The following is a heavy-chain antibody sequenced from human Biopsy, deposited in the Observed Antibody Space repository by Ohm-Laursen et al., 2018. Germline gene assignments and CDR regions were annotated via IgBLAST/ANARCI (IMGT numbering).Heavy chain of an antibody. J-gene: IGHJ6*02. CDR2: ISWNSDDI. Sequence: SLRLSCSASGFIFSDYGMHWVRQAPGKGLEWVSGISWNSDDIGYADSVKGRFTISRDNAKNSLYLQMNSLRVEDTAVYYCAKDLSVYYYYGIDVWGQGTTVTVSS. CDR1: GFIFSDYG. V-gene: IGHV3-9*01. CDR3: AKDLSVYYYYGIDV. D-gene: IGHD5/OR15-5a*01.